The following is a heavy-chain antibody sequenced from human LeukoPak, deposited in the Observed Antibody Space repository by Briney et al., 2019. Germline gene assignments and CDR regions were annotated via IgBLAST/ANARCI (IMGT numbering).Heavy chain of an antibody. D-gene: IGHD3-10*01. CDR2: ISYDGSNK. CDR1: GFTFSSYA. V-gene: IGHV3-30*04. J-gene: IGHJ6*04. Sequence: GRSLRLSCAASGFTFSSYAMHWVRQAPGKGLEWVAVISYDGSNKYYADSVKGRFTISRDNSKNTLYLQMNSLRAEDTAVYYCARVLGLLWFGESFYGVDVWGKGTTVTVSS. CDR3: ARVLGLLWFGESFYGVDV.